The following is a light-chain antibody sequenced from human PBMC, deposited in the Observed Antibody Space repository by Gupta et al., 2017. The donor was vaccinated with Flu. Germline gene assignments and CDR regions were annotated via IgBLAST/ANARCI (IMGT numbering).Light chain of an antibody. J-gene: IGLJ1*01. CDR3: SSYAGNNHLRV. V-gene: IGLV2-8*01. CDR1: SSDVGGYNY. CDR2: EVS. Sequence: SSDVGGYNYVSWYQQHPGKAPKLVIYEVSKRPSGVPDRFSGSKSGNTASLTVSGLQAEDEADYYCSSYAGNNHLRVFGTGTKVTVL.